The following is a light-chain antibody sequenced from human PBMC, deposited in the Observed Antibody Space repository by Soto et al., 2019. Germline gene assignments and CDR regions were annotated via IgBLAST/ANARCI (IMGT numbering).Light chain of an antibody. Sequence: EIVLTQSPGTLSLSPGERATLSCRASQSVSSSYLAWYQQKPGQAPRLLIYGASSRATGIPDRFSGSGSGTDFTLPISRLEPEDFAVYYCQQYGSSPQTFGKGTKV. CDR1: QSVSSSY. CDR3: QQYGSSPQT. J-gene: IGKJ1*01. V-gene: IGKV3-20*01. CDR2: GAS.